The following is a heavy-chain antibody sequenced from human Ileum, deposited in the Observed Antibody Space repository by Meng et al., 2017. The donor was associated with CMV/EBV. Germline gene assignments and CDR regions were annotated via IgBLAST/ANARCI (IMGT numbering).Heavy chain of an antibody. Sequence: GESLKISCAASGFTFSSYAMSWVRQAPGKGLEWVSAISGSGGSTYYADSVKGRFTIYRDNSKNTLYLQMNSLRAEDTAVYYCAKGGVYSSTWGDYWGQGTLVTVSS. V-gene: IGHV3-23*01. CDR1: GFTFSSYA. CDR3: AKGGVYSSTWGDY. D-gene: IGHD6-13*01. J-gene: IGHJ4*02. CDR2: ISGSGGST.